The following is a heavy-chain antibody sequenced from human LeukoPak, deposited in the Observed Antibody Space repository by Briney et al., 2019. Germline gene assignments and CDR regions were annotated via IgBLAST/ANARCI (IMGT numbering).Heavy chain of an antibody. CDR1: GGSISSYY. V-gene: IGHV4-59*01. CDR2: IYYSGST. CDR3: ARAGDYGDYVDYFDY. Sequence: SETLSLTCTVSGGSISSYYWSWIRQPPGKGLEWMGYIYYSGSTNYNPSLKSRVTISVDTSRNQFSLKLSSVTAADTAVYYCARAGDYGDYVDYFDYWGQGTLVTVSS. D-gene: IGHD4-17*01. J-gene: IGHJ4*02.